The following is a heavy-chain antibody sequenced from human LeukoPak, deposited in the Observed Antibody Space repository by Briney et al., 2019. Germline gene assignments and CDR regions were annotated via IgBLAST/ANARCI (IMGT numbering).Heavy chain of an antibody. CDR2: INHSGST. V-gene: IGHV4-34*01. J-gene: IGHJ4*02. Sequence: PSETLSLTCAVYGGSFSGYYWSWIRQPPGKGLEWIGEINHSGSTNYNPPLKSRVTISVDTSKNQFSLKLSSVTAADTAVYYCARGYYYDSSGYHHRPPIDYWGKGTLVTVSS. CDR3: ARGYYYDSSGYHHRPPIDY. CDR1: GGSFSGYY. D-gene: IGHD3-22*01.